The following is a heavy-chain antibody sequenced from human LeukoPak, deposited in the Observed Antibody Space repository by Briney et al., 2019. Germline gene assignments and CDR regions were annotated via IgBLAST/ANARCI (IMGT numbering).Heavy chain of an antibody. CDR2: IIPIFGTA. CDR3: ARETSIFGVVIPNWFDP. Sequence: SVKVSFKASGGTFSIYAISWVRQAPGQGLEWMGGIIPIFGTANCAQKFQGRVTITADESTSTAYMELSSLRSEDTAAYYCARETSIFGVVIPNWFDPWGQGTLVTVSS. V-gene: IGHV1-69*13. J-gene: IGHJ5*02. D-gene: IGHD3-3*01. CDR1: GGTFSIYA.